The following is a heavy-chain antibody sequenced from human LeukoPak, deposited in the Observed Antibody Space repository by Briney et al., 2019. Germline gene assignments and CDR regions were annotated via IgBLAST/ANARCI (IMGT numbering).Heavy chain of an antibody. D-gene: IGHD3-10*01. CDR3: AKDIGGSADWYFDL. V-gene: IGHV3-9*01. CDR1: GFTFDDYA. CDR2: ISWNSGSI. Sequence: TGGSLRLSCAASGFTFDDYAMHWVRQAPGKGLEWVSGISWNSGSIGYADSVKGRFTISRDNAKNSLYLQMNSLRAEDTASYYCAKDIGGSADWYFDLWGRGTLVTVSS. J-gene: IGHJ2*01.